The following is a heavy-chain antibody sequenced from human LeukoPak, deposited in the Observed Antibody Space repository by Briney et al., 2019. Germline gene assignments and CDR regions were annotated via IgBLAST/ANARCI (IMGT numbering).Heavy chain of an antibody. D-gene: IGHD3-22*01. CDR2: MNPNSGNT. J-gene: IGHJ4*02. CDR1: GYTFTSYD. Sequence: ASVKVSCKASGYTFTSYDINWVRQATGQGLEWMGWMNPNSGNTGYAQKFQGRVTTTRDMSTSTVYMELGSLRSEDTAVYYCARSARVSYDSSGYSDYWGQGTLVTVSS. CDR3: ARSARVSYDSSGYSDY. V-gene: IGHV1-8*02.